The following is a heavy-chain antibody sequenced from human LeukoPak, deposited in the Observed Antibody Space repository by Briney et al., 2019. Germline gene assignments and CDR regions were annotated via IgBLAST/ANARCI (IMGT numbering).Heavy chain of an antibody. D-gene: IGHD4-17*01. CDR2: INPSGGST. CDR3: AIEDYGDYGSRVFDY. J-gene: IGHJ4*02. V-gene: IGHV1-46*01. Sequence: ASVKVSCKASGYTFTSYYMHWVRQAPGRGLEWMGIINPSGGSTSYAQKFQGRVTMTRDTSTSTVYMELSSLRSEDTAVYYCAIEDYGDYGSRVFDYWGQGTLVTVSS. CDR1: GYTFTSYY.